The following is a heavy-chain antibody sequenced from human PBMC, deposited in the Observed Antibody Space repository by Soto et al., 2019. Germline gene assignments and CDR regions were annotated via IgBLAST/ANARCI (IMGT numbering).Heavy chain of an antibody. V-gene: IGHV3-33*01. D-gene: IGHD6-13*01. Sequence: GGSLRLSCAASGFTFSSYGMHWVRQAPGKGLEWVAVIWYDGSNKYYADSVKGRFTISRDNSKNTLYLQMNSLRAEDTAVYYCARDAEVVSSSWYFDYWGQGTLVTVSS. CDR3: ARDAEVVSSSWYFDY. J-gene: IGHJ4*02. CDR2: IWYDGSNK. CDR1: GFTFSSYG.